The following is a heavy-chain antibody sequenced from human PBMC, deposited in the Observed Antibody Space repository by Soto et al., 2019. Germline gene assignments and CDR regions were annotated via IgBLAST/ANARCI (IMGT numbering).Heavy chain of an antibody. Sequence: EVQLLDSGGGLVQPGGSLRLSCAASGFTFSNYAMTWVRQGPGKGLEWVSGISGSGGRSYYADSVKGRCTISRDNSKSTSYLQMNSLRAEDTAVYYCAKADFVWSTEQPYYFDYWGQGTLVTVSS. J-gene: IGHJ4*02. V-gene: IGHV3-23*01. D-gene: IGHD3-16*01. CDR1: GFTFSNYA. CDR3: AKADFVWSTEQPYYFDY. CDR2: ISGSGGRS.